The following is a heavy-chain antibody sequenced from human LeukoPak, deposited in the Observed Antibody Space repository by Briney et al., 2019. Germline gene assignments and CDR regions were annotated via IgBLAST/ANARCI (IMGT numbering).Heavy chain of an antibody. J-gene: IGHJ4*02. CDR1: EFTFSSYA. CDR3: ASFSGGEDY. D-gene: IGHD2-15*01. V-gene: IGHV3-30-3*01. CDR2: ISYDGSNK. Sequence: GGSLRLSCAASEFTFSSYAMHWVRQAPGKGLEWVAVISYDGSNKYYADSVKGRFTISRDNSKNTLYLQMNSLRAEDTAVYYCASFSGGEDYWGQGTLVTVSS.